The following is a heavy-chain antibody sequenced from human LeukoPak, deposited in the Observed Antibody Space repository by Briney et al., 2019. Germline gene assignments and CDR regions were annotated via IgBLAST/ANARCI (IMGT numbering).Heavy chain of an antibody. CDR1: GFTFSTYW. CDR2: IKQDGSEK. J-gene: IGHJ4*02. Sequence: GGSLRLSCAASGFTFSTYWTSWVRQAPGKGLEWVANIKQDGSEKYYVDSVKGRFTISRDNAKNSLYLQMNSLRAEDTAVYYCARVGSSWYNFDYWGQGTLVTVSS. D-gene: IGHD6-13*01. CDR3: ARVGSSWYNFDY. V-gene: IGHV3-7*01.